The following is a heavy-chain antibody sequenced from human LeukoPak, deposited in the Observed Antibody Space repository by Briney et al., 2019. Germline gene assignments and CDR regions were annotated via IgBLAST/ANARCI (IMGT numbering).Heavy chain of an antibody. CDR1: GFTFSSYA. J-gene: IGHJ4*01. CDR2: ISGSGGST. CDR3: VRSAFLTTEFYFDY. V-gene: IGHV3-23*01. Sequence: GGSLRLSCAASGFTFSSYAMSWVRQAPGKGLEWVSAISGSGGSTYYADSVKGRFTITRDNAKNTLYLQMNSLRAEDTAVYYCVRSAFLTTEFYFDYWGHGTLVTVSS. D-gene: IGHD4-11*01.